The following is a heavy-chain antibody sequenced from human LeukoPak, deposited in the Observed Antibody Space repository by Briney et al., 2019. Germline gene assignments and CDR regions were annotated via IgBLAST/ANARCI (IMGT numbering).Heavy chain of an antibody. CDR1: GGSISSGGYY. V-gene: IGHV4-31*03. Sequence: SETLSLTCTVSGGSISSGGYYWSWIRQHPGKGLEWIGYIYYSGSTYYNPSLKSRITISVDTSKNQFSLKLSSVTAADTAVYYCARDNWNENYFGYWGQGTLVTVSS. CDR3: ARDNWNENYFGY. CDR2: IYYSGST. D-gene: IGHD1-1*01. J-gene: IGHJ4*02.